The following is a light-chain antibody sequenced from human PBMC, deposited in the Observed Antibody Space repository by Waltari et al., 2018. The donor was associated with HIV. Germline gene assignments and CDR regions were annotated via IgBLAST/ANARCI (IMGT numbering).Light chain of an antibody. V-gene: IGLV3-21*04. Sequence: SYVLTQPPSVSVAPGKTARITCGGNNIATKSVHWYQLKPGQAPVLVIYYDNDRPSGIPERFSGSNSGNTATLTISRVEAGDEADYYCQVWDSSSDHWVFGGGTQLTVL. CDR3: QVWDSSSDHWV. J-gene: IGLJ3*02. CDR1: NIATKS. CDR2: YDN.